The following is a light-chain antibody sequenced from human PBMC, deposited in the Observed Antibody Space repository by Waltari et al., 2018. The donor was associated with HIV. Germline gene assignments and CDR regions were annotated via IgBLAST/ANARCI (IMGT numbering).Light chain of an antibody. J-gene: IGKJ2*01. CDR1: QGISNY. CDR3: QKYNSALGYT. V-gene: IGKV1-27*01. CDR2: AAS. Sequence: DIQMTQSPSSLSASVGDRVTITCRASQGISNYLAWYQQKPGKVPKILIYAASALQAGVPSRFSGGGSGTDFTLTISSLQPEDVATNYCQKYNSALGYTFGQGTKLEIK.